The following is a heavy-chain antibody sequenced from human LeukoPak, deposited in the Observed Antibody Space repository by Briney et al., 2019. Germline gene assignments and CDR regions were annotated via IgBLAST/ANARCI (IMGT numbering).Heavy chain of an antibody. J-gene: IGHJ3*02. CDR2: ISAYNGNT. V-gene: IGHV1-18*01. Sequence: GASVKVSCKASGYTFTSYGISWVRQAPGQGLGWMGWISAYNGNTNYAQKLQGRVTMTTDTSTSTAYMELRGLRSDDTAVYYCARDLPQTDAFDIWGQGTMVTVSS. CDR3: ARDLPQTDAFDI. CDR1: GYTFTSYG.